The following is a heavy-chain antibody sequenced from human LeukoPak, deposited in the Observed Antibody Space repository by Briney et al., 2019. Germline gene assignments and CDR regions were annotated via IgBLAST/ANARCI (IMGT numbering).Heavy chain of an antibody. V-gene: IGHV1-58*01. CDR1: GFTFTSSA. CDR3: AADPQYSYGYFEVDY. CDR2: IVVGSGNT. Sequence: SVKVSCKASGFTFTSSAVQWVRQARGQRLEWIGWIVVGSGNTNYAQKFHERVTITRDMSTSTAYMELSSLRSEDTAVYYCAADPQYSYGYFEVDYWGQGTLVTVSS. D-gene: IGHD5-18*01. J-gene: IGHJ4*02.